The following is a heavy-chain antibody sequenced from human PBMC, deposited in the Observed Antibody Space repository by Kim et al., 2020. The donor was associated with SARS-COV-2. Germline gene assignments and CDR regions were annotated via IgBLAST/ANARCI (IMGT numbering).Heavy chain of an antibody. CDR3: AKMPSIGGYNLLWFGDHFDY. V-gene: IGHV3-11*04. J-gene: IGHJ4*02. D-gene: IGHD3-10*01. Sequence: GGSLRLSCAASGFTFSDYYMSWIRQAPGKGLEWVSYISSSGSTIYYADSVKGRFTISRDNAKNSLYLQMNSLRAEDTAVYYCAKMPSIGGYNLLWFGDHFDYWGQGTLVTVSS. CDR2: ISSSGSTI. CDR1: GFTFSDYY.